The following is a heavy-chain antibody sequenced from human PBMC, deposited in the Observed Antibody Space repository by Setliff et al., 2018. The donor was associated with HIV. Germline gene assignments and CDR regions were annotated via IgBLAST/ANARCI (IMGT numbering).Heavy chain of an antibody. D-gene: IGHD6-13*01. Sequence: PSETLSLTCTVSGGSISGGVHSWSWIRQHPGKGLEWIGYIHYSGSTYYNPSLKSQVTISVDTSKNRLSLKLSSVTAADAAVYYCARAMSSSWYIDGFDIWGQGTVVTVSS. J-gene: IGHJ3*02. CDR2: IHYSGST. CDR3: ARAMSSSWYIDGFDI. V-gene: IGHV4-31*01. CDR1: GGSISGGVHS.